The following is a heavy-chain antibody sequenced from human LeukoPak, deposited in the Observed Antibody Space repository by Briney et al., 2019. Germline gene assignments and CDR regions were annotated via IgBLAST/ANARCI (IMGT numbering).Heavy chain of an antibody. V-gene: IGHV4-34*01. CDR3: ARGQRRLPMDRRVGPQIWFDP. J-gene: IGHJ5*02. CDR2: INHSGST. CDR1: GGSFSGVY. D-gene: IGHD3-10*01. Sequence: SETLSLTCTVYGGSFSGVYWSWIRQPPGKGLEWIGEINHSGSTNYNPSLPSRVTISVHTSKNQFSLNLTSVTAADTAVYYCARGQRRLPMDRRVGPQIWFDPWGQGTLVTVSS.